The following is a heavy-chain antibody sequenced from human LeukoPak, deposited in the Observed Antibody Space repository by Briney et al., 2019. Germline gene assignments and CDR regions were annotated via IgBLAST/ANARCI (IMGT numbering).Heavy chain of an antibody. Sequence: GGSLRHSCAASGFTFSSSAMSWVRQAPGKGLEWVSAITDSGAGTYYADSVKGRFTISRDNSKNTLYLQMNSLRAEDTAVYYRASRIVGAPGPFDYWGQGTLVTVSS. V-gene: IGHV3-23*01. CDR3: ASRIVGAPGPFDY. J-gene: IGHJ4*02. D-gene: IGHD1-26*01. CDR1: GFTFSSSA. CDR2: ITDSGAGT.